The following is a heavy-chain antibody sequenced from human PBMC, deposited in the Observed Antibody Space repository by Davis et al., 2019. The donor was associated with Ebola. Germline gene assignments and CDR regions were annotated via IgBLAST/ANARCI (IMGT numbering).Heavy chain of an antibody. V-gene: IGHV3-66*01. D-gene: IGHD6-25*01. Sequence: GSLRLSCAASGFTVSNNYMSWVRQAPGKGLQWVSVIYDNDNTYYADSVKGRFIVSRGNSKNMLYVQMHSLRVEDTAVYFCARGVTIAASGTGYAFDMWGQGTMVTV. CDR3: ARGVTIAASGTGYAFDM. CDR1: GFTVSNNY. J-gene: IGHJ3*02. CDR2: IYDNDNT.